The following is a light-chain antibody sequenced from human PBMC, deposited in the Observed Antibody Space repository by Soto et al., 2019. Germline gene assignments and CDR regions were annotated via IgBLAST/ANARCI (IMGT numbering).Light chain of an antibody. CDR1: ESVIKY. Sequence: EIVLTQSPGTLSLSPGERATISCRASESVIKYLAWYQQKPGQAPRLLIHGASSRATGIPDRFSGSGSGTDFTLTNNRLEPEDVAVYYCKQYSSSPPITFGQGTRLEIK. CDR2: GAS. CDR3: KQYSSSPPIT. V-gene: IGKV3-20*01. J-gene: IGKJ5*01.